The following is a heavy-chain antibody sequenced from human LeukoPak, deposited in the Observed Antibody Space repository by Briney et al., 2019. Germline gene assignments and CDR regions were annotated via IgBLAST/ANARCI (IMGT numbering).Heavy chain of an antibody. J-gene: IGHJ6*03. D-gene: IGHD3-10*01. CDR3: ARHGRAGYYNYCMDV. CDR2: ISYDGSKK. CDR1: GFTFSSYA. Sequence: GGSLRLSCAASGFTFSSYAMHWVRQAPGKGLEWVAIISYDGSKKYDVDSVKGRFTISRDNSKNTLYLQMNSLRVEDTAVYYCARHGRAGYYNYCMDVWGKGTTVTVSS. V-gene: IGHV3-30*04.